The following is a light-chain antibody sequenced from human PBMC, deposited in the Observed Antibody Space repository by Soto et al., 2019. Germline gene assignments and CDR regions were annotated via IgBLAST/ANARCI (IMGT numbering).Light chain of an antibody. V-gene: IGKV1-6*01. CDR3: LQYYNFSWT. J-gene: IGKJ1*01. CDR1: QDIRNT. CDR2: AAS. Sequence: AIQMTQSPSSLSASVGDRVAMSCRASQDIRNTLAWYQQKPGEAPKLLIFAASNLQSGVPSRFSGSGSVTDFTLAITGLQPEDFATYYCLQYYNFSWTFGQGTKVEVK.